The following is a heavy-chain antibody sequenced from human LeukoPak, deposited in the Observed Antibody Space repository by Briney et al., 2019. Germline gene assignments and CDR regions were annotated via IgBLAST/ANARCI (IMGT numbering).Heavy chain of an antibody. CDR2: ISGSGGST. D-gene: IGHD3-3*01. V-gene: IGHV3-23*01. CDR1: GFTFSSYA. CDR3: AKSTIFGVVGMVDY. Sequence: GGSLRPSCAASGFTFSSYAMSWVRQAPGKGLEWVSAISGSGGSTYYADSVKGRFTISRDNSKNTLYLQMNSLRAEDTAVYYCAKSTIFGVVGMVDYWGQGTLVTVSS. J-gene: IGHJ4*02.